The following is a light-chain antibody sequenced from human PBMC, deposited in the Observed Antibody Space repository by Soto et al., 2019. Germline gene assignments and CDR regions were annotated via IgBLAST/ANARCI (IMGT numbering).Light chain of an antibody. J-gene: IGLJ2*01. Sequence: QSVLTQPPSVSGAPGQRVTISCTGSRSNIGAGSDVQWYQQLPGTAPKLLIYGNINRPSGVPDRFSGSKSGTSASLAITRLQAEDEADYYCQSYDSGLSGVVFGGGTQLTVL. CDR3: QSYDSGLSGVV. V-gene: IGLV1-40*01. CDR2: GNI. CDR1: RSNIGAGSD.